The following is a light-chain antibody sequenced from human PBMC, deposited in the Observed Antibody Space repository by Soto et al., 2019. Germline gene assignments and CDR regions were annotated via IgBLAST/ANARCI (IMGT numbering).Light chain of an antibody. Sequence: QSALTQPASVSGSPGQSITISCTATSSDISGYNYVSWYQHHPGKAPKLMIYDVSNRPSGVSNRFSGSKSGNTASLTISGLQAEYEADYYCSSYTSSTTLFGGGTKLTVL. CDR3: SSYTSSTTL. V-gene: IGLV2-14*01. J-gene: IGLJ2*01. CDR2: DVS. CDR1: SSDISGYNY.